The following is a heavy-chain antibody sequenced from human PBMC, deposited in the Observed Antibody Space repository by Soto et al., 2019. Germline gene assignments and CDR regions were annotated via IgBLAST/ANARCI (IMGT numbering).Heavy chain of an antibody. CDR3: ARWSYLDY. Sequence: GRSLRLSCAASGFSFGSYALSWVRQAPGKGLEWVSTISGSDGKTFYADSVNGRFSISRDTSQSTLYLQMNSLRADDTAMYYCARWSYLDYWGQGTRVTVSS. CDR2: ISGSDGKT. CDR1: GFSFGSYA. J-gene: IGHJ4*02. D-gene: IGHD3-3*01. V-gene: IGHV3-23*01.